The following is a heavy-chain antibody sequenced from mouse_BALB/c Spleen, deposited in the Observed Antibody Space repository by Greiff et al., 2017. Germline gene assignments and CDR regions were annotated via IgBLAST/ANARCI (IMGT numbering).Heavy chain of an antibody. D-gene: IGHD3-1*01. CDR1: GFTFSSYA. CDR2: ISSGGSYT. CDR3: ARATARATPAY. V-gene: IGHV5-9-4*01. J-gene: IGHJ3*01. Sequence: EVQRVESGGGLVKPGGSLKLSCAASGFTFSSYAMSWVRQSPEKRLEWVAEISSGGSYTYYPDTVTGRFTISRDNAKNTLYLEMSSLRSEDTAMYYCARATARATPAYWGQGTLVTVSA.